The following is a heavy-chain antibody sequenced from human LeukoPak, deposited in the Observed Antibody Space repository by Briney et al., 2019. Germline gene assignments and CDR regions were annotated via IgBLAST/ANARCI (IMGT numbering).Heavy chain of an antibody. V-gene: IGHV4-59*01. D-gene: IGHD6-13*01. Sequence: PSETLSLTCTVSGGSIGSYYWSWIRQPPGKGLEWIGYIYYSGSTNYNPSLKSRVTISVDTSKNQFSLKLSSVTAADTAVYYCARAVAAADYYYYYYGMDVWGQGTTVTVSS. CDR2: IYYSGST. CDR3: ARAVAAADYYYYYYGMDV. J-gene: IGHJ6*02. CDR1: GGSIGSYY.